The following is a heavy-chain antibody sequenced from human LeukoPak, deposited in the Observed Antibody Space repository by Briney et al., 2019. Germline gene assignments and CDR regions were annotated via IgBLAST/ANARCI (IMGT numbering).Heavy chain of an antibody. CDR1: GGTFSSYA. CDR3: ARSAHSSPDDAFDI. Sequence: ASVKVSCKASGGTFSSYAISWVRQAPGQGLEWMGGIIPIFGTANYAQKFQGRVTITTDESTSTAYMELSSLRSEDTAVYYCARSAHSSPDDAFDIWGQGKMVNVS. V-gene: IGHV1-69*05. CDR2: IIPIFGTA. J-gene: IGHJ3*02. D-gene: IGHD6-13*01.